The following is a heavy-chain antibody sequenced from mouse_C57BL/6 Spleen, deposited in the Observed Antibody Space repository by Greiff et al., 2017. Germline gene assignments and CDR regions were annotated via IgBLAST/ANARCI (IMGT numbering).Heavy chain of an antibody. Sequence: EVQRVESGGGLVKPGGSLKLSCAASGFTFSDYGMHWVRQAPEKGLEWVAYISSGSSTIYYADTVKGRFTISRDNAKNTLCLQMTSLRSEDTAMYYCARGDYDVGFAYWGQGTLVTVSA. CDR2: ISSGSSTI. D-gene: IGHD2-4*01. V-gene: IGHV5-17*01. CDR1: GFTFSDYG. J-gene: IGHJ3*01. CDR3: ARGDYDVGFAY.